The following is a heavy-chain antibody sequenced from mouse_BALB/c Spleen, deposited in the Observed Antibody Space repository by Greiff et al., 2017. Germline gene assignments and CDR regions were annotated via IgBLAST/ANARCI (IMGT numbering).Heavy chain of an antibody. J-gene: IGHJ3*01. CDR2: INPSNGGT. CDR3: TRGGSSPAWFAY. Sequence: QVHVKQSGAELVKPGASVKLSCKASGYTFTSYYMYWVKQRPGQGLEWIGEINPSNGGTNFNEKFKSKATLTVDKSSSTAYMQLSSLTSEDSAAYYCTRGGSSPAWFAYWGQGTLVTVSA. V-gene: IGHV1S81*02. CDR1: GYTFTSYY. D-gene: IGHD1-1*01.